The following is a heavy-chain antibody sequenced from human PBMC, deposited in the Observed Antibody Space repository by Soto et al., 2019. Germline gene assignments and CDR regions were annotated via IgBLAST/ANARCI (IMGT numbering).Heavy chain of an antibody. CDR2: IFYSGPT. D-gene: IGHD2-15*01. J-gene: IGHJ4*02. CDR3: ARGQVVAAQH. CDR1: DDTITSGFHY. V-gene: IGHV4-30-4*08. Sequence: PSETKSLTCTVSDDTITSGFHYWSWIRQLPGKGLEWIGYIFYSGPTYYNPSLKSRVTISVDRSKNQFSLKLGSVTAADTAVYYCARGQVVAAQHWGQGTLVTV.